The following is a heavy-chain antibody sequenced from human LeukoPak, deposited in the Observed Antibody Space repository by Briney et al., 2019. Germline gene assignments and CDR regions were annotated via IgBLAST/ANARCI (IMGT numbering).Heavy chain of an antibody. CDR3: ARVPAADDAFDI. D-gene: IGHD2-2*01. J-gene: IGHJ3*02. CDR2: ISSSSSYI. Sequence: PGGSLRLSCAASGFTFSSYSMNWVRQAPGKGLEWVSSISSSSSYIYYADSVKGRFTISRDNAKNSLYLQMNSLRAEDTAVYYCARVPAADDAFDIWGQGTMVTVSS. CDR1: GFTFSSYS. V-gene: IGHV3-21*01.